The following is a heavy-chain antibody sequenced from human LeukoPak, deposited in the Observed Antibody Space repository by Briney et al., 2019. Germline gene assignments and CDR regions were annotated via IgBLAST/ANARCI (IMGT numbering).Heavy chain of an antibody. V-gene: IGHV4-34*01. D-gene: IGHD6-13*01. Sequence: PSETLSLTCAVYGGSFSGYYWSWIRQPPGKGLEWIGEINHSGSTNYNPSLKSRVTISVDTSKNQFSLKLSSVTAADTAVYYCARGLSTQHGSSWYVYYYGMDVWGQGTTVTVSS. CDR3: ARGLSTQHGSSWYVYYYGMDV. CDR2: INHSGST. J-gene: IGHJ6*02. CDR1: GGSFSGYY.